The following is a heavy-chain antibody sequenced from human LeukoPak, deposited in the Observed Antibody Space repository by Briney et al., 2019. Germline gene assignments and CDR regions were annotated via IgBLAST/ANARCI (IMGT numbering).Heavy chain of an antibody. CDR2: ISYDGSNK. V-gene: IGHV3-30*18. J-gene: IGHJ4*02. Sequence: QPGGSLRLSCAASGFTFSNFGMHWVRQAPGKGLEWVAVISYDGSNKYYADSVKGRFTISRDNSKNTLYLQMNSLRAEDTAVYYYAKILPDTVTADYWGQGTLVTVSS. CDR1: GFTFSNFG. CDR3: AKILPDTVTADY. D-gene: IGHD4-11*01.